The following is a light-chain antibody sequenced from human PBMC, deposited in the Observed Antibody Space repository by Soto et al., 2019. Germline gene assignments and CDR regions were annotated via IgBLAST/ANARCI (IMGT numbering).Light chain of an antibody. CDR2: GAY. J-gene: IGKJ4*01. CDR1: KDITNN. Sequence: DIQMTQSHSSLPPSLGARVTTPAQPSKDITNNLNWYQQTSGKAPKLLIYGAYNLETGVPSRFTGSQSGTDFTFTITSLQPEDVATYFCQQCDNLPPTFGGGTKVEI. V-gene: IGKV1-33*01. CDR3: QQCDNLPPT.